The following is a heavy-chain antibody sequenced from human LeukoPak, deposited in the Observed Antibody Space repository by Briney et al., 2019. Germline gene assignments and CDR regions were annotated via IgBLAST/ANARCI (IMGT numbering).Heavy chain of an antibody. V-gene: IGHV4-59*01. D-gene: IGHD2-2*01. CDR1: GGSISSYY. J-gene: IGHJ6*02. CDR2: IYYSGST. Sequence: SETLSLTCTVSGGSISSYYWSWIRQPPGKGLEWIGYIYYSGSTNYNPSPKSRVTISVDTSKNQFSLKLSSVTAADTAVYYCARGYCSSTSCPGGVDYYYGMDVWGQGTTVTVSS. CDR3: ARGYCSSTSCPGGVDYYYGMDV.